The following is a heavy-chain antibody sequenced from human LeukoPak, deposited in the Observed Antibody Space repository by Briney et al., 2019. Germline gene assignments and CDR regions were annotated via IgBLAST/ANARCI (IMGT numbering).Heavy chain of an antibody. CDR1: GYTFTSYG. Sequence: ASVKVSCKASGYTFTSYGINWLRQPPGQGLEWMGWISTYNGNTNSAQKLQGTVTLTTDTSPTTAYMALRTPRSHDTSVYYWARAPMTVAGSAWWYWGQGTLVTVSS. CDR3: ARAPMTVAGSAWWY. V-gene: IGHV1-18*01. CDR2: ISTYNGNT. D-gene: IGHD6-19*01. J-gene: IGHJ4*02.